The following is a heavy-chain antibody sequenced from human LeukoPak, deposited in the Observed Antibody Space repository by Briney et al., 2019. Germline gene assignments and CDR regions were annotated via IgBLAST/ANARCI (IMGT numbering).Heavy chain of an antibody. D-gene: IGHD3-3*01. V-gene: IGHV1-24*01. CDR1: GYTLTELS. Sequence: ASVKVSCKFSGYTLTELSMHWVRQAPGKGLEWRGGFDPEDGETIYAQKFQGRVTMTEDTSTDTAYMELSSLRSEDTAVYYCATAEYYDFWSGYFYFDYWGQGTLVTVSS. J-gene: IGHJ4*02. CDR2: FDPEDGET. CDR3: ATAEYYDFWSGYFYFDY.